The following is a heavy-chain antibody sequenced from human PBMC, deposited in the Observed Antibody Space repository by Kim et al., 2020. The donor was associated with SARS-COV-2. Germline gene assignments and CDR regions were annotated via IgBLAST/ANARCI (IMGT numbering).Heavy chain of an antibody. CDR2: IIGSGGST. CDR3: TKDTYYYGSGSYFH. V-gene: IGHV3-23*01. J-gene: IGHJ4*02. Sequence: GGSLRLSCAASGFTFSSYAMSWVRQAPGKGLEWVSAIIGSGGSTYYADSVKGRFTISRDNSKNTLYLQMNSLRAEDTAVYYCTKDTYYYGSGSYFHWGQGTLVTVSS. CDR1: GFTFSSYA. D-gene: IGHD3-10*01.